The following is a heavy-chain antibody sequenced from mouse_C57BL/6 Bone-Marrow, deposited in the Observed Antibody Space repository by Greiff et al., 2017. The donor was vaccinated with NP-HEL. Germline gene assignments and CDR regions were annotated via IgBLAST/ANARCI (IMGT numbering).Heavy chain of an antibody. CDR2: IYPYNGVS. V-gene: IGHV1-31*01. D-gene: IGHD1-1*01. CDR1: GYSFTAYY. J-gene: IGHJ1*03. CDR3: ARNYGSTDWYFDV. Sequence: EVKLVESGPELVKPGASVKISCKASGYSFTAYYMHWVKQSHGNILDWIGYIYPYNGVSSYNQKFKGKATLTVDKSSSTAYMELRSLTSEDAAVYYCARNYGSTDWYFDVWGTGTTVTVSS.